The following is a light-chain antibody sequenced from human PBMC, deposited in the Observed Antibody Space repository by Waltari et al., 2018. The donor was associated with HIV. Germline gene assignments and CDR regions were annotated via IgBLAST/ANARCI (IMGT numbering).Light chain of an antibody. CDR1: QLGHNY. J-gene: IGLJ2*01. V-gene: IGLV3-1*01. CDR2: QDN. CDR3: QAWDSGTGVV. Sequence: SYQLTPPPPVSVSPGQTASVTSPGAQLGHNYSWWYLQKPGQSPVLVIYQDNKRPSGIPERFSGSNSGKTATLTISGTQAMDEADYYCQAWDSGTGVVFGGGTKLTVL.